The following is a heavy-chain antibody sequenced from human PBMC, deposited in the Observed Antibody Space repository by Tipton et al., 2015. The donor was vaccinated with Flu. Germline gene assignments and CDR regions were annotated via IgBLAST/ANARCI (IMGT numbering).Heavy chain of an antibody. J-gene: IGHJ4*02. CDR1: GFTFTTNW. D-gene: IGHD2-2*01. CDR2: INQDGSQK. CDR3: ARGRGYCVTTTCLLPFDF. Sequence: SLRLSCAASGFTFTTNWMGWVRQASGKGLEWVGNINQDGSQKNYVDSVKGRFTFSRDNSKNTLYLQLNSLRAEDTAVYYCARGRGYCVTTTCLLPFDFWGQGTLVTVSS. V-gene: IGHV3-7*03.